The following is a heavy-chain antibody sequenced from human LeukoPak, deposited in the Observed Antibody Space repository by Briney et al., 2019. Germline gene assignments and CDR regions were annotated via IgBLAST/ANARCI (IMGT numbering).Heavy chain of an antibody. V-gene: IGHV3-33*06. CDR3: AKEPVSKSMRYYFDY. Sequence: GGSLRLSCAASGFTFSSYGMHWVRQAPGKGLEWVAVIWYDGSNKYYADSVKGRFTISRDNSKNTLYLQMNSLRAEDTAVYYCAKEPVSKSMRYYFDYWGQGTLVTVSS. CDR2: IWYDGSNK. CDR1: GFTFSSYG. D-gene: IGHD1-14*01. J-gene: IGHJ4*02.